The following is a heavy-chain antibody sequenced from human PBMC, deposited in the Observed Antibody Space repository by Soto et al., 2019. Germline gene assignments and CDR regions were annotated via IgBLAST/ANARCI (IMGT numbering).Heavy chain of an antibody. CDR1: GYTLTELS. CDR2: IIPIFGTA. J-gene: IGHJ4*02. D-gene: IGHD5-18*01. Sequence: SVKVSCKVSGYTLTELSMHWVRQAPGQGLEWMGGIIPIFGTANYAQKFQGRVTITADESTSTAYMELSSLRSEDTAVYYCARGIGTAMVTVDYWGQGTLVTVSS. V-gene: IGHV1-69*13. CDR3: ARGIGTAMVTVDY.